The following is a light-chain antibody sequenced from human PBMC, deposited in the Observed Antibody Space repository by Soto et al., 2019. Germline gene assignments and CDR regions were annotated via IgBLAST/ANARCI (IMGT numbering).Light chain of an antibody. CDR3: QQRSNWPQYT. CDR2: DAS. J-gene: IGKJ2*01. V-gene: IGKV3-11*01. Sequence: IVLTQSPATLSLSPGERATLSCRASQSVSSYLAWYQQKPGQAPRLLIYDASNRATGIPSRFSGSGSGPDFTLTISSLEPEHFAVYYCQQRSNWPQYTFGQGTKLEIK. CDR1: QSVSSY.